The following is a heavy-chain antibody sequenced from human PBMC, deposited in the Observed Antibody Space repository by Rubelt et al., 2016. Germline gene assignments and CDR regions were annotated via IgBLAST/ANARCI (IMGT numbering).Heavy chain of an antibody. J-gene: IGHJ4*02. CDR2: ISSRSSST. CDR3: ARDHTSYYDSSGYLPHY. V-gene: IGHV3-11*06. D-gene: IGHD3-22*01. Sequence: QAPGKGLEWVSDISSRSSSTSYADSVKGRFTISRDNAKNSLYLQMNSLRAEDTAVYYCARDHTSYYDSSGYLPHYWGQGTLVTVSS.